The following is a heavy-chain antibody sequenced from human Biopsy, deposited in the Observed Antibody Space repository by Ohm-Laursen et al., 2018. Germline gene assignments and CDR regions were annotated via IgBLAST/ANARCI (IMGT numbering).Heavy chain of an antibody. CDR1: GYSFTSDY. J-gene: IGHJ4*02. CDR3: ARNTGWYGDLYYFDY. Sequence: ASVKVSCKASGYSFTSDYMHWVRQAPGQGLEWMGMINPSGSTTSYPQIFQGRVTMTRDTSKSTVYMELSSLRSADSAVYFCARNTGWYGDLYYFDYWGQGTLVTVSS. D-gene: IGHD6-19*01. CDR2: INPSGSTT. V-gene: IGHV1-46*01.